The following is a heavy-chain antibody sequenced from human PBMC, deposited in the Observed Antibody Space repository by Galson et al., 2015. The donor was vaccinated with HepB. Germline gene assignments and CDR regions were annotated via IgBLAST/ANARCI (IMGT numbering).Heavy chain of an antibody. D-gene: IGHD6-13*01. J-gene: IGHJ4*02. CDR1: GDSISGFNW. V-gene: IGHV4-4*02. Sequence: TLSLTCAVSGDSISGFNWWSWVRQPPGKGLEWIGEIYHTETTNYNPSLKSRVTISVDKSKNQISLRLNSVTAADTAVYYCARGALGSSSDSDSWGQGTLVIVSS. CDR2: IYHTETT. CDR3: ARGALGSSSDSDS.